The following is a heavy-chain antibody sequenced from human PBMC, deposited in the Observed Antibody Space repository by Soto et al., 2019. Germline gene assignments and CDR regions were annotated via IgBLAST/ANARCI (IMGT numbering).Heavy chain of an antibody. CDR1: EFIFSNFE. J-gene: IGHJ6*02. CDR3: VRQAKLTTVSANVGFYYGLDV. CDR2: ITGSGTAT. Sequence: GGSLRLSCAASEFIFSNFEMSWVRQAPGKGLEWVSGITGSGTATYYADSVKGRFTTSRDNSNNRLLLQMNSLRAEDTTTYYCVRQAKLTTVSANVGFYYGLDVWGQGTTVTVSS. V-gene: IGHV3-23*01. D-gene: IGHD4-4*01.